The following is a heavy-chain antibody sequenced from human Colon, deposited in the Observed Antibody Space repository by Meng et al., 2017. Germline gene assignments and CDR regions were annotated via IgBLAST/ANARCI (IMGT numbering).Heavy chain of an antibody. CDR3: ASDPGTMGRINWYFAL. D-gene: IGHD3-10*01. J-gene: IGHJ2*01. CDR2: VWYDGSSK. Sequence: GESLKISCAASGFSFSSYGMHWVRQAPGKGLEWVAVVWYDGSSKYYVDSVRGRFTISRDNSKNTLYLQMNSLRAEDTAVYYCASDPGTMGRINWYFALWSRGTLVTVSS. CDR1: GFSFSSYG. V-gene: IGHV3-33*01.